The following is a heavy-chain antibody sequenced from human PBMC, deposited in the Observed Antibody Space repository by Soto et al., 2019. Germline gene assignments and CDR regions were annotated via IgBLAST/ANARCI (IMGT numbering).Heavy chain of an antibody. J-gene: IGHJ3*01. D-gene: IGHD2-2*01. V-gene: IGHV1-46*03. CDR1: GYTFTSYY. Sequence: ASVKVSCKASGYTFTSYYIHWVRQAPGQGLEWMGMINPSGGSTSYAETFQGRVTMTRDTSTTTVYMELSSLRSADTAVYYCARDCTSTSCYRKDAFDLWGLGTKVTVSS. CDR3: ARDCTSTSCYRKDAFDL. CDR2: INPSGGST.